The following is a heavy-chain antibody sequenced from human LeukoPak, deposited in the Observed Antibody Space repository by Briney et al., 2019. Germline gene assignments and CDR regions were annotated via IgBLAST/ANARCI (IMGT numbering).Heavy chain of an antibody. J-gene: IGHJ5*02. CDR2: GNPNNGVP. CDR3: AREVGYSSSYYGRFDP. V-gene: IGHV1-2*06. Sequence: ASGKLSCKAAGSSFTGYYMHLVRQAPGQGLEWMGRGNPNNGVPNYAQKFQGRVTITSDTAISTAYMELNSLRSGDTAVYFCAREVGYSSSYYGRFDPWGQGTLVTVSS. D-gene: IGHD2-2*01. CDR1: GSSFTGYY.